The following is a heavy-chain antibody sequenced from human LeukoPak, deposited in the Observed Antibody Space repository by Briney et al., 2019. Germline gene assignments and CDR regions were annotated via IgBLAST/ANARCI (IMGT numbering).Heavy chain of an antibody. CDR1: GFTFSDYA. J-gene: IGHJ4*02. CDR3: AKLDRSGRDY. Sequence: GGSLRLSCAASGFTFSDYAVHWVRQAPGKGLEWVALISYDGSTKYYADSVKGRFTISRDNSKNTLYLQMNSLRAEDTAVYYCAKLDRSGRDYWGQGTLVTVSS. CDR2: ISYDGSTK. D-gene: IGHD3-10*01. V-gene: IGHV3-30*04.